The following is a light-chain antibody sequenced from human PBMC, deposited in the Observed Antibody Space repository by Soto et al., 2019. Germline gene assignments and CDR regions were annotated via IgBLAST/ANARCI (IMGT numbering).Light chain of an antibody. CDR1: QSVSSNY. CDR3: QQYGSSPWK. Sequence: EIVLTQSPGTLSLSPVEIAKLYFISSQSVSSNYLAWYQQRPGQAPRLLIYGASSRATGIPDRFSGSGSGTDFTLTISRLEPEDFAVYYCQQYGSSPWKFGQGTKGDIK. CDR2: GAS. J-gene: IGKJ1*01. V-gene: IGKV3-20*01.